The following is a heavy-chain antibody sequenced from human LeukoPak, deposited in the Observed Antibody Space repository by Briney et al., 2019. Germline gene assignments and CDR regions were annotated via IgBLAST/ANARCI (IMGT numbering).Heavy chain of an antibody. V-gene: IGHV3-21*01. J-gene: IGHJ3*02. CDR2: ISSSSSYI. CDR1: GFTFSSYS. CDR3: VQEGPRGLAFDI. Sequence: GGSLRLSCAASGFTFSSYSTNWVRQAPGKGLEWVSSISSSSSYIYYADSVKGRFTISRDNAKNSLYLQMNSLRAEDTAVYYCVQEGPRGLAFDIWGQGTKVTVSS.